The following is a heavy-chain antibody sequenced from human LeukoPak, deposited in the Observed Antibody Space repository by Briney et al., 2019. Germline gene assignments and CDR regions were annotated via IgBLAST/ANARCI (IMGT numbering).Heavy chain of an antibody. CDR2: ITTSTTVPHI. J-gene: IGHJ4*02. V-gene: IGHV3-21*01. CDR3: ARERLLSAAGHFDH. D-gene: IGHD6-13*01. CDR1: GFTFSTYS. Sequence: GESLRLSCAASGFTFSTYSMNWVRQAPGRGLEWVSSITTSTTVPHIFYADSVTGRFTISRDNADNSLFLQMNSLTAEDTAVYYCARERLLSAAGHFDHWGQGTLVTVSS.